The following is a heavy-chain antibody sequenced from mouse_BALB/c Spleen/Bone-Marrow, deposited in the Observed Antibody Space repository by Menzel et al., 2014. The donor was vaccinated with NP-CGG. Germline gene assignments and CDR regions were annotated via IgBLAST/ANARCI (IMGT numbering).Heavy chain of an antibody. Sequence: VQLQQSGPGLVAPSQSLSITCTVSEFSLSSYGVHWVRQPPGKGLEWLGVIWAGGSVICNSDIMSRLSISKDNSKSQFFLKMKGLQNDDTAMYYCAREGRGNYGSSGYAIDYWGQGTSVTVSS. J-gene: IGHJ4*01. CDR3: AREGRGNYGSSGYAIDY. CDR2: IWAGGSV. V-gene: IGHV2-9*02. D-gene: IGHD1-1*01. CDR1: EFSLSSYG.